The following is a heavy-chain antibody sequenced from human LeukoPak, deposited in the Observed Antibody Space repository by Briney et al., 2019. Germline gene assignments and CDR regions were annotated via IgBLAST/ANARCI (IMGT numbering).Heavy chain of an antibody. J-gene: IGHJ5*02. CDR3: ARQWVPTNWFDP. CDR2: IYYSGST. CDR1: GGSISSYY. Sequence: SETLSLTCTVSGGSISSYYWSWIRQPPGKGLEWIGYIYYSGSTNYNPSLKSRVTISVDTSKNQFSLKLSSVTAADTAVYYCARQWVPTNWFDPWGQGTLVTVSS. D-gene: IGHD1-1*01. V-gene: IGHV4-59*08.